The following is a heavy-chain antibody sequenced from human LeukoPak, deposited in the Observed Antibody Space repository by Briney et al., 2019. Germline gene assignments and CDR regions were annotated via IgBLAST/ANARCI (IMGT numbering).Heavy chain of an antibody. J-gene: IGHJ4*02. CDR1: GYSISNGYY. D-gene: IGHD3-22*01. Sequence: PSETLSLTCAVSGYSISNGYYRDWIRQPPGKGLEWIGSIYHTGNTYHNPSLKSRVIISVDTSKNQFSLKLSSVTAADTAVYFCARDPLAYYAGSGYAGTHFDYWGQGVLVTVSS. CDR2: IYHTGNT. CDR3: ARDPLAYYAGSGYAGTHFDY. V-gene: IGHV4-38-2*02.